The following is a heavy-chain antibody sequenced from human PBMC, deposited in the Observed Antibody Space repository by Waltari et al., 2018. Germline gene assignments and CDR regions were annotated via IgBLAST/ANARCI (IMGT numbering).Heavy chain of an antibody. D-gene: IGHD5-12*01. J-gene: IGHJ6*02. CDR3: AREKRYGGYALYGMDV. CDR1: GFTFSSYS. CDR2: ISKSSSTI. V-gene: IGHV3-48*01. Sequence: EVQLVESGGGLVQPGGSLRLSCAASGFTFSSYSMNWVRQAPGKGLEWVSYISKSSSTIYDADSVKGRVTISRYNAKNSMYLQMNSLRAEDTAVYYCAREKRYGGYALYGMDVWGQGTTVTVSS.